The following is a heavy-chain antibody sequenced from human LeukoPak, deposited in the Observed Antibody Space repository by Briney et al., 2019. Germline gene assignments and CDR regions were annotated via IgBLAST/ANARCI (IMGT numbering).Heavy chain of an antibody. D-gene: IGHD2-2*02. Sequence: GGSLRLSCAASGFTFSSYSMNWVRQAPGKGLEWVSSISSSGSYIYYADSVKVRFTISRDNAKNSLYLQMDSLRVEDTAVYYCARDLSSSTSCYTYWGQGTLVTVSS. J-gene: IGHJ4*02. CDR2: ISSSGSYI. CDR1: GFTFSSYS. CDR3: ARDLSSSTSCYTY. V-gene: IGHV3-21*01.